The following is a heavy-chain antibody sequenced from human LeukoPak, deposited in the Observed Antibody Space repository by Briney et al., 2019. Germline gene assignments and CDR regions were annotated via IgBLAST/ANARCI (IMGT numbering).Heavy chain of an antibody. Sequence: ASVNVSCKASGYTFTSYGISWVRQAPGQGLEWMGWISAYNGNTNYEQKLQGRVTMTTDTSTSTAYMELRSLRSDDTAVYYCARSLIAVAGDPQLRYWGQGTLVTVSS. V-gene: IGHV1-18*01. CDR3: ARSLIAVAGDPQLRY. J-gene: IGHJ4*02. CDR2: ISAYNGNT. CDR1: GYTFTSYG. D-gene: IGHD6-19*01.